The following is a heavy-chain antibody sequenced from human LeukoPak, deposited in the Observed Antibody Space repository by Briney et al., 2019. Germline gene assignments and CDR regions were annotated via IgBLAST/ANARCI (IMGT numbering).Heavy chain of an antibody. CDR3: ARGNIVVVIAATRFDP. Sequence: SETLSLTCAVYGGSFSGYYRSWIRQPPGKGLEWIGEINHSGSTNYNPSLKSRVTISVDTSKNQFSLQLSSVTAADTAVYYCARGNIVVVIAATRFDPWGQGTLVTVSP. V-gene: IGHV4-34*01. D-gene: IGHD2-15*01. CDR2: INHSGST. CDR1: GGSFSGYY. J-gene: IGHJ5*02.